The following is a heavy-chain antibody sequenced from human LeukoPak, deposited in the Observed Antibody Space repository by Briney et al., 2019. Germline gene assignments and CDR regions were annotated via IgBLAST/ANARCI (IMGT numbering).Heavy chain of an antibody. CDR1: GGSVSSGSYY. CDR3: ARDVSGYWFDP. J-gene: IGHJ5*02. D-gene: IGHD3-3*01. Sequence: SETLSLTCTVSGGSVSSGSYYWSWIRQPPGKGLEWIGYIYYSGSTNYNPSLKSRVTISVDTSKNQFSLKLSSVTAADTAVYYCARDVSGYWFDPWGQGTQVTVSS. V-gene: IGHV4-61*01. CDR2: IYYSGST.